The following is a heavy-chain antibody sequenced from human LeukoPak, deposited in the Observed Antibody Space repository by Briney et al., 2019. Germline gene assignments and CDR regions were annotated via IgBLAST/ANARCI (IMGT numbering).Heavy chain of an antibody. J-gene: IGHJ5*02. CDR1: GGTFSSYA. CDR3: ARDLFEEKYCSGWYGRWFDP. V-gene: IGHV1-69*13. CDR2: IIPIFGTA. Sequence: GASVKVSCKASGGTFSSYAISWVRQAPGQGLEWMGGIIPIFGTANYAQKFQGRVTITADESTSTAYMELSSLRSEDTAVYYCARDLFEEKYCSGWYGRWFDPWGQGTLVTVSS. D-gene: IGHD6-19*01.